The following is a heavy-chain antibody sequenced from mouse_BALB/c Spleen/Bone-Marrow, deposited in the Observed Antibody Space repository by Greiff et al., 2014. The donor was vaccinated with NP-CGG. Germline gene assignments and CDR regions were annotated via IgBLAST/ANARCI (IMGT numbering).Heavy chain of an antibody. V-gene: IGHV1S16*01. J-gene: IGHJ3*01. D-gene: IGHD4-1*01. CDR2: INPSNGGT. CDR1: GYTFTNYY. CDR3: TTLGRFAY. Sequence: VQLQESGAELVKPGVSVKLSCKASGYTFTNYYMYWVKQRPGQDLEWIGEINPSNGGTNFNEKFESKATLTVDKSSSTAYMQLSSLTSEDSAVYYCTTLGRFAYWGQGTLVTVSA.